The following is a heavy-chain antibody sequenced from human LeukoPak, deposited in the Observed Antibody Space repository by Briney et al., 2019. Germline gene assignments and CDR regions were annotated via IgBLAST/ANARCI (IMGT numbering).Heavy chain of an antibody. V-gene: IGHV4-59*01. J-gene: IGHJ4*02. CDR1: GGSISSYY. CDR3: ARQAQDYDILTGYYGFPYFDY. Sequence: KSSETLPLTCTVSGGSISSYYWSWIRQPPGKGLEWIGYIYYSGSTNYNPSLKSRVTISVDTSKNQFSLKLSTVTAADTAVYYCARQAQDYDILTGYYGFPYFDYWGQGTLVTVSS. CDR2: IYYSGST. D-gene: IGHD3-9*01.